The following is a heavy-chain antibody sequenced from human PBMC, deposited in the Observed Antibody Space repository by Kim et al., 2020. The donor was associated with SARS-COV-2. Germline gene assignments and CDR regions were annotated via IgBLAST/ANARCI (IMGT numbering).Heavy chain of an antibody. J-gene: IGHJ4*02. CDR3: ARSEVVTPSRPLN. Sequence: SETLSLTCTVSGGSISSYYWSWIRQPPGKGLEWIGYIYYSGSTNYNPSLKSRVTISVDTSKNQFSLKLSSVTAADTAVYYCARSEVVTPSRPLNWGQGTLVTVSS. CDR1: GGSISSYY. CDR2: IYYSGST. V-gene: IGHV4-59*01. D-gene: IGHD2-21*02.